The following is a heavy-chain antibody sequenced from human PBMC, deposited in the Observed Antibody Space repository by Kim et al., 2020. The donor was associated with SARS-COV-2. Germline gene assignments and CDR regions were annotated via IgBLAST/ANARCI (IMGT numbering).Heavy chain of an antibody. V-gene: IGHV1-18*01. CDR2: ISAYNGNT. Sequence: ASVKVSCKASGYTFTSYGISWVRQAPGQGLEWMGWISAYNGNTNYAQKLQGRVTMTTDTSTSTAYMELRSLRSDDTAVYYCARVTLLWFGELRGWFDPWGQGTLVTVSS. D-gene: IGHD3-10*01. J-gene: IGHJ5*02. CDR3: ARVTLLWFGELRGWFDP. CDR1: GYTFTSYG.